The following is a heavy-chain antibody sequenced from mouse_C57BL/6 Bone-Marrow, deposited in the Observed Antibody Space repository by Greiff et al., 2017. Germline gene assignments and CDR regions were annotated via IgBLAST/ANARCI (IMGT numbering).Heavy chain of an antibody. D-gene: IGHD1-1*01. V-gene: IGHV6-3*01. Sequence: EVKLMESGGGLVQPGGSMKLSCVSSGFTFSNYWMNWVRQSPEKGLEWVAQIRLKSDNYATPYAESVKGRFTISRDDSKSSVYLQMNNLRAEDTGIYYCTAYYYGSSYDYYAMDYWGQGTSGTVSS. J-gene: IGHJ4*01. CDR3: TAYYYGSSYDYYAMDY. CDR1: GFTFSNYW. CDR2: IRLKSDNYAT.